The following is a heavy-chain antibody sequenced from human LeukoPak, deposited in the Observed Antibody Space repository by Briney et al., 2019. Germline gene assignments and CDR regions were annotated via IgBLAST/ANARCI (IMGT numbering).Heavy chain of an antibody. CDR1: GFTFSSYG. CDR3: AVGVDFYFDY. Sequence: PGRSLRLSCAASGFTFSSYGIHWVRQAPGKGLEWVAVISYDGNNKWYADSVKGRFTISRDNFKNTLFLQMNSLRPEDTAVYYCAVGVDFYFDYWGQGSLVTVSS. J-gene: IGHJ4*02. CDR2: ISYDGNNK. V-gene: IGHV3-30*03. D-gene: IGHD3-10*01.